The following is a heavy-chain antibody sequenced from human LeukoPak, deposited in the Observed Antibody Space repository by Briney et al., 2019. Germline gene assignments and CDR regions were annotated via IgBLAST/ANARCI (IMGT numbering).Heavy chain of an antibody. V-gene: IGHV3-21*01. Sequence: GGSLRLSCAASGFAFSSYSMNWVRQAPGKGLEWVSSISSSSSYIYYADSVKGRFTISRDNAKNSLYLQMNSLRAEDTAVYYCARGAWDDSSGYQHPHFDYWGQGTLVTVSS. CDR2: ISSSSSYI. D-gene: IGHD3-22*01. J-gene: IGHJ4*02. CDR3: ARGAWDDSSGYQHPHFDY. CDR1: GFAFSSYS.